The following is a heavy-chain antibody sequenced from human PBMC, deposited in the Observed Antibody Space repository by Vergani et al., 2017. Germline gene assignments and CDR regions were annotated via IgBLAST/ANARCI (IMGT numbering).Heavy chain of an antibody. CDR2: IYYSGST. V-gene: IGHV4-59*12. J-gene: IGHJ5*02. CDR3: ARGRRYFDLGWFDP. D-gene: IGHD3-9*01. Sequence: QVQLQESGPGLVKPSETLSLTCTVSGGSISSYYWSWIRQPPGKGLEWIGYIYYSGSTNYNPSLKSRVTISVDTSKNQFSLKLSSVTAADTAVYYCARGRRYFDLGWFDPWGQGTLVTVSS. CDR1: GGSISSYY.